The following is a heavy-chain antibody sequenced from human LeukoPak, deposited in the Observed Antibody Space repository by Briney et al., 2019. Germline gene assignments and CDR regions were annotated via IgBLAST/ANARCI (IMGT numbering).Heavy chain of an antibody. Sequence: LRASVKVSCKASGGTFSSYAISWVRQAPGQGLEWMGRIIPILGIANYAQKFQGRVTITADKSTSTAYMELRSLRSDDTAVYYCARESGSGVVDWGQGTLVTVSS. CDR1: GGTFSSYA. D-gene: IGHD3-10*01. V-gene: IGHV1-69*04. J-gene: IGHJ4*02. CDR3: ARESGSGVVD. CDR2: IIPILGIA.